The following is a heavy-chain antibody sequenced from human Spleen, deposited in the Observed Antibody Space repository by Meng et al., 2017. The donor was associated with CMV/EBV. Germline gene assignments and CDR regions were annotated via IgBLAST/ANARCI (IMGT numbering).Heavy chain of an antibody. V-gene: IGHV1-69*05. D-gene: IGHD1-26*01. CDR2: IIPIFGTA. J-gene: IGHJ4*02. CDR1: GGTFSSYA. Sequence: SGGTFSSYAISWVRQAPGQGLEWMGGIIPIFGTANYAQKFQGRVTITTDESTSTAYMELSSLRSEDTAVYYCVRGLGGSYYRVGFDYWGQGTLVTVSS. CDR3: VRGLGGSYYRVGFDY.